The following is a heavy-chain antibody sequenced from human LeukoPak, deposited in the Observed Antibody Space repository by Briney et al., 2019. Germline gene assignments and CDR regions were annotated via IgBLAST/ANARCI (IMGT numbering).Heavy chain of an antibody. J-gene: IGHJ4*02. CDR2: ISAYNGNT. CDR1: GYTFTSYG. V-gene: IGHV1-18*01. Sequence: ASVKVSRKASGYTFTSYGISWVRQAPGQGLEWMGWISAYNGNTNYAQRLQGRVTMTTDTSTSTAYMELRSLRSDDTAVYYCARVVYCSGGSCYRENDYWGQGTLVTVSS. CDR3: ARVVYCSGGSCYRENDY. D-gene: IGHD2-15*01.